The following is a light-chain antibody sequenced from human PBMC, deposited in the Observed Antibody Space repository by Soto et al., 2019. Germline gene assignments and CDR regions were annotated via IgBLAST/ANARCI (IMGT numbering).Light chain of an antibody. CDR3: QQYYSYPQT. Sequence: AIRMTQSPSSLSASTGDRVTITCRASQGISSYLAWYQQKPGEAPKLPIYAASTLQSGVPSRFSGSGSGTDFTLTISCLQSEDFATYYCQQYYSYPQTFGQGTKVEIK. CDR1: QGISSY. V-gene: IGKV1-8*01. CDR2: AAS. J-gene: IGKJ1*01.